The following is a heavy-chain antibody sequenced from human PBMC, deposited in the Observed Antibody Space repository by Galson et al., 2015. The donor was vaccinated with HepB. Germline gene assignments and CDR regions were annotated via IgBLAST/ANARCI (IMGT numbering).Heavy chain of an antibody. CDR2: IWYDGSNK. CDR3: ARDNTGGPPIYSGYSSGWYRNYYYYGMDV. D-gene: IGHD6-19*01. J-gene: IGHJ6*02. Sequence: SLRLSCAASGFTFSSYGMHWVRQAPGKGLEWVAVIWYDGSNKYYADSVKGRFTISRDDSKNTLYLQMNSLRAEDTAVYYCARDNTGGPPIYSGYSSGWYRNYYYYGMDVWGQGTTVTVSS. CDR1: GFTFSSYG. V-gene: IGHV3-33*01.